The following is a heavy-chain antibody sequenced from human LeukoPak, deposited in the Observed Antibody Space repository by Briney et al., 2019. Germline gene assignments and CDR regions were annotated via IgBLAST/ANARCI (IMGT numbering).Heavy chain of an antibody. CDR1: AYTFSDYY. D-gene: IGHD2-8*01. CDR3: ARRSRNGLDAFDI. CDR2: IDPNSEDT. Sequence: ASVKVSCKASAYTFSDYYLHWVRQAPGQGPEWMGWIDPNSEDTEYAQKFQGRVTMTRVRSISTAYMELSRLTSGDTAVYYCARRSRNGLDAFDIWGQGTMVTVSS. V-gene: IGHV1-2*02. J-gene: IGHJ3*02.